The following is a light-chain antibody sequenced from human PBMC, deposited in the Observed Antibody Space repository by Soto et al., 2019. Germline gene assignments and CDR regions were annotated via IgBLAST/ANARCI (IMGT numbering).Light chain of an antibody. Sequence: EIVLAQSPGTLSLSPGESATLSCRASQSVSSSFLAWYQHKPGQAPRLLIYASSNRATGIPDRFSGSASGTDFTLTINRLEPEDFAVYYCQLYGISPHFGQGTRLEIK. CDR1: QSVSSSF. J-gene: IGKJ5*01. CDR2: ASS. CDR3: QLYGISPH. V-gene: IGKV3-20*01.